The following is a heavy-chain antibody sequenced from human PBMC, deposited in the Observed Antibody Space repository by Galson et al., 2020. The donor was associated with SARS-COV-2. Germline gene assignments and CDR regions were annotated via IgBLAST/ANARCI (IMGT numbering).Heavy chain of an antibody. CDR2: INSSGST. V-gene: IGHV4-34*01. J-gene: IGHJ4*02. D-gene: IGHD2-8*02. CDR3: ARGLDGTGRFNGWDY. Sequence: TLSLTCAVYGGSFSGYYWSWIRQPPGKGLEWIGEINSSGSTNYNPSLKSRVTISVDTSKNHFSLKLSSVTAADTAVYYCARGLDGTGRFNGWDYWGQGTLVTVSS. CDR1: GGSFSGYY.